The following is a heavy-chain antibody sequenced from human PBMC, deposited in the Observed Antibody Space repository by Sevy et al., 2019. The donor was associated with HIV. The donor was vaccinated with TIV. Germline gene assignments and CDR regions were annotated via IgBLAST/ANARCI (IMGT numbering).Heavy chain of an antibody. CDR1: GYTFTRYG. Sequence: ASVKVSCKASGYTFTRYGITWVRQAPGQGLEWMGWTSAYNGNTNYAQKVQGRVTMTTDMSTSTAYMELRSQKSDDTAMYYCARDRNNYDSSGYPKGMDVWGQGTTVTVSS. J-gene: IGHJ6*02. CDR3: ARDRNNYDSSGYPKGMDV. CDR2: TSAYNGNT. V-gene: IGHV1-18*01. D-gene: IGHD3-22*01.